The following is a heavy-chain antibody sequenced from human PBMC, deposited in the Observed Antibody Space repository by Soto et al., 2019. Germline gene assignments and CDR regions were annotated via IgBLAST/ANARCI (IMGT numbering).Heavy chain of an antibody. J-gene: IGHJ5*02. CDR2: MYYSGST. V-gene: IGHV4-39*01. CDR1: GGSFSGYY. CDR3: ARLHCNSPNCVPLDP. Sequence: SETLSLTCAVYGGSFSGYYWVWIRQPPGKGLEWIGSMYYSGSTSYNPSLKSRVTMSVDTSKNQLSLRLSSVTAADTAVYYCARLHCNSPNCVPLDPWGQGTLLTVSS. D-gene: IGHD2-2*01.